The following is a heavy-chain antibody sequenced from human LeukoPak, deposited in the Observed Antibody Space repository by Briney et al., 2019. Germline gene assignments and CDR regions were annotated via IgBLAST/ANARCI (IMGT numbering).Heavy chain of an antibody. J-gene: IGHJ4*02. Sequence: SLETLSLTCAVSGGSISSSNWWSWVRQPPGKGLEWIGEIYHSGSTNYNPSLKSRVTISVDKSKNQFSLKLSSVTAADTAVYYCARDGGGSSGYYYDYFDYWGQGTLVTVSS. CDR1: GGSISSSNW. CDR3: ARDGGGSSGYYYDYFDY. V-gene: IGHV4-4*02. D-gene: IGHD3-22*01. CDR2: IYHSGST.